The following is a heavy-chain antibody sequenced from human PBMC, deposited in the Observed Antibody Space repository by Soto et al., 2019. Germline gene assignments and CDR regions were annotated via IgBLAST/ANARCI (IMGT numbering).Heavy chain of an antibody. Sequence: PSETLSLTCTVSGGSISSSSYHWGWIRQPPGKGLEWIGSIFYSGTTYYNPSLKSRVTISVDTSKNQFSLKLSSVTAADTAVYYCAASCVGCCGFNYYGMAFWGQGTTVPGSS. CDR1: GGSISSSSYH. CDR3: AASCVGCCGFNYYGMAF. CDR2: IFYSGTT. D-gene: IGHD2-15*01. V-gene: IGHV4-39*07. J-gene: IGHJ6*02.